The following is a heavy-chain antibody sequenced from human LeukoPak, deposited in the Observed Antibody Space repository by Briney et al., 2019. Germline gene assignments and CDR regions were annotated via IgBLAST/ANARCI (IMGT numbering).Heavy chain of an antibody. J-gene: IGHJ1*01. Sequence: GGSLTLSCAASGFTVSDNYMNWVRQAPGQGLEWVSVIYRGGTIYYADSVKGRFTISRDNSDKTLYLEMNSLRADDTALYYCAKWGFIAPTGAAMRESFYHWGRGTLVTVSS. CDR1: GFTVSDNY. V-gene: IGHV3-53*05. D-gene: IGHD6-13*01. CDR3: AKWGFIAPTGAAMRESFYH. CDR2: IYRGGTI.